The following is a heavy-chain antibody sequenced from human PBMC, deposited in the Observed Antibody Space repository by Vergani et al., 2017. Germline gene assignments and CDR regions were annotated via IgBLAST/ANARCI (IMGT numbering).Heavy chain of an antibody. J-gene: IGHJ5*01. V-gene: IGHV3-33*01. D-gene: IGHD1-1*01. Sequence: QVQLVESGGGVVQLGGSLKLSCAASGFTFNTNGMRWVRQAPGKGLEWVAVIWYDGSNKYYGDSVKGRFTISRDNSKNTLYLQMNSLRVEDTAVYYCARWGNEKRLDSWGQGTLVTVSS. CDR2: IWYDGSNK. CDR3: ARWGNEKRLDS. CDR1: GFTFNTNG.